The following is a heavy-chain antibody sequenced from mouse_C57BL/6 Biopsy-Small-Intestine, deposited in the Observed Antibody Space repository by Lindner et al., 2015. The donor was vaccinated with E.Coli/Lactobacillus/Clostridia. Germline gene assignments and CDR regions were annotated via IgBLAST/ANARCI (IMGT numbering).Heavy chain of an antibody. Sequence: VQLQESGAKLARPGASVKLSCKATGYTFTGYWIEWVKQRPEQGLEWIGWIDPENGDTEYASKFQGKATITADTSSNTAYLQLSSLTSEDTAVYYCTTSTTVVDYWGQGTTLTVSS. CDR2: IDPENGDT. J-gene: IGHJ2*01. CDR1: GYTFTGYW. V-gene: IGHV14-4*01. CDR3: TTSTTVVDY. D-gene: IGHD1-1*01.